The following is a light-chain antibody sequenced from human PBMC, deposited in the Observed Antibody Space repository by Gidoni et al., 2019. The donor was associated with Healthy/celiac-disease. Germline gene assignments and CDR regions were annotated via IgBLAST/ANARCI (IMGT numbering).Light chain of an antibody. J-gene: IGKJ2*01. CDR1: QSVSSY. CDR3: QQRSNWPPYT. CDR2: DAS. V-gene: IGKV3-11*01. Sequence: EIVLTKSPATLSLSPGERATLSCRASQSVSSYLAWYQQKPGQAPRLLIYDASNRATGIPARFSVSGSGTDFTLTISSLEPEDFAVYYCQQRSNWPPYTFGQGTKLEIK.